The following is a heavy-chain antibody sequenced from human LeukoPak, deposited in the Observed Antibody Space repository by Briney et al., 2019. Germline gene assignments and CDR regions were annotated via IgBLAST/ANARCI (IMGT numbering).Heavy chain of an antibody. CDR3: ARWRGEVITTPVDY. J-gene: IGHJ4*02. D-gene: IGHD3-22*01. CDR1: GGSFSGYY. V-gene: IGHV4-34*01. CDR2: INHSGST. Sequence: SETLSLTCAVYGGSFSGYYWSWIRQPPGKGLEWIGEINHSGSTNYNPSLKSRVTISVDTSKNQFSLKLSSVTAADTAVYYCARWRGEVITTPVDYWGQGTLVTVSS.